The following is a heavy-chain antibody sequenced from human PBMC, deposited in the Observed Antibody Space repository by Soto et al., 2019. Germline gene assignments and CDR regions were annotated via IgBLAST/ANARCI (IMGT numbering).Heavy chain of an antibody. J-gene: IGHJ5*02. CDR2: IIPIFGTA. Sequence: VASVKVSCKASGGTFSSYAISWVRQAPGQGLEWMGGIIPIFGTANYAQKFQGRVTITADESTSTAYMELSSLRSEDTAVYYCARDLAGAAAGYNWFDPWGQGTLVTVSS. CDR3: ARDLAGAAAGYNWFDP. D-gene: IGHD6-13*01. CDR1: GGTFSSYA. V-gene: IGHV1-69*13.